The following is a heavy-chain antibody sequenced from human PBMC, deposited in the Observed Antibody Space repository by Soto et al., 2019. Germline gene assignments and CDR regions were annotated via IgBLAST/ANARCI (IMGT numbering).Heavy chain of an antibody. CDR1: GYTFTSYG. Sequence: GASVNVSCRASGYTFTSYGISWVRQAPGQGLEWMGWISVYNGNTNFAQKLLDRVTMTTDTSTSTAYMELRSLRSDDTAVYYCAKTGAVVPSGFDYWGQGTLVTVSS. J-gene: IGHJ4*02. V-gene: IGHV1-18*01. CDR3: AKTGAVVPSGFDY. D-gene: IGHD2-2*01. CDR2: ISVYNGNT.